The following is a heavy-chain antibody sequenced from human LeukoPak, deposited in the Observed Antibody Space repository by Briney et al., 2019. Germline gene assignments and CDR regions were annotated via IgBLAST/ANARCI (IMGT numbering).Heavy chain of an antibody. V-gene: IGHV3-74*01. D-gene: IGHD2-2*01. J-gene: IGHJ5*02. CDR1: GFTFSSYW. CDR2: INSDGSST. Sequence: PGGSLRLSCAASGFTFSSYWMHWVRQAPGKGLVWVSRINSDGSSTSYADSVKGRFTISRDNAKNTLCLQMNSLRAEDTAVYYCAREVRCSSTSCYFSGWFDPWGQGTLVTVSS. CDR3: AREVRCSSTSCYFSGWFDP.